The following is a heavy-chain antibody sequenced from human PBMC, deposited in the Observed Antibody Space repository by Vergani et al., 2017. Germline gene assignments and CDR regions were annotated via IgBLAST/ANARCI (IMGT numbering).Heavy chain of an antibody. CDR1: GGSISSYY. CDR3: AREVGDYYESRVLDY. V-gene: IGHV4-59*01. CDR2: IYYSGST. D-gene: IGHD3-22*01. Sequence: QVQLQESGPGLVKPSETLSLTCTVSGGSISSYYWSWIRQPPGKGLEWIGYIYYSGSTNYNPSLKSRVTISVDTSKNQFSLKLSSVTAADTAVYYCAREVGDYYESRVLDYWGQGTLVTVSS. J-gene: IGHJ4*02.